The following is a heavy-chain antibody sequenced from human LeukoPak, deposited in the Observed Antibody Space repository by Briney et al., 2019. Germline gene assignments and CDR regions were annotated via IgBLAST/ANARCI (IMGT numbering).Heavy chain of an antibody. CDR3: ARGISSNRVDYDY. CDR1: GFTFSSYA. CDR2: IYSCGST. J-gene: IGHJ4*02. V-gene: IGHV3-23*05. D-gene: IGHD3-3*02. Sequence: GGSLRLSCAASGFTFSSYAMSWVRQAPGKGLEWVSAIYSCGSTYYADSLKGRFTISRDNYKNTLYLQMNSLRAEDTAVYYCARGISSNRVDYDYWGQGTLVTVSS.